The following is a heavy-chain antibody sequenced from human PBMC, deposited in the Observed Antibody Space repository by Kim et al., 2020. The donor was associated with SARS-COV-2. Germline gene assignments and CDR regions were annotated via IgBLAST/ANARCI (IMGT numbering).Heavy chain of an antibody. Sequence: QKFQGRVTITADESTSTAYMELSSLRSEDTAVYYCARVKSSGYYHGAFDIWGQGTMVTVSS. J-gene: IGHJ3*02. D-gene: IGHD3-22*01. V-gene: IGHV1-69*01. CDR3: ARVKSSGYYHGAFDI.